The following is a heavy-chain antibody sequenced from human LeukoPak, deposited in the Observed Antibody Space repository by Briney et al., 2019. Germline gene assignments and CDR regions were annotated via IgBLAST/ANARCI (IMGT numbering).Heavy chain of an antibody. CDR1: GYTLTSYG. V-gene: IGHV1-18*01. CDR2: ISAYNGNT. J-gene: IGHJ4*02. D-gene: IGHD2-2*01. CDR3: ARDRGVVVPAAPFDY. Sequence: ASVKVSCKASGYTLTSYGISWVRQAPGQGLEWMGWISAYNGNTNYAQKLQGRVTMTTDTSTSTAYMELRSLRSDDTAVYYCARDRGVVVPAAPFDYWGQGTLVTVSS.